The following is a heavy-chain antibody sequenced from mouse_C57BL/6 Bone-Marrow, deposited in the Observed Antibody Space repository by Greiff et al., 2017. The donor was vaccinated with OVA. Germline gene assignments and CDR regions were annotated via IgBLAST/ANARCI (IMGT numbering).Heavy chain of an antibody. CDR1: GFTFSNYW. D-gene: IGHD1-1*01. Sequence: EVKLQESGGGLVQPGGSMKLSCVASGFTFSNYWMNWVRQSPEKGLEWVAQIRLKSDNYATHYAESVKGRFTISRDDSKSSVYLQMNNLRAEDTGIYYCTNYYGSSYVLDYWGQGTTLTVSS. CDR3: TNYYGSSYVLDY. CDR2: IRLKSDNYAT. J-gene: IGHJ2*01. V-gene: IGHV6-3*01.